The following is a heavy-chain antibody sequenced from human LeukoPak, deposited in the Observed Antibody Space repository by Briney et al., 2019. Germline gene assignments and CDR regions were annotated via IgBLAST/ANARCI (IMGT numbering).Heavy chain of an antibody. J-gene: IGHJ4*02. Sequence: GESLKISSKISGNSFTTYWIGWVRQMPGKGLEWMGIIYPGDSDTIYSPSFQGQVTISADRSIKTAYLQWSSLKASDPAMYYCASPRGHYGSSAFDFWGQGTLVTVSS. CDR2: IYPGDSDT. CDR1: GNSFTTYW. V-gene: IGHV5-51*01. CDR3: ASPRGHYGSSAFDF. D-gene: IGHD4-23*01.